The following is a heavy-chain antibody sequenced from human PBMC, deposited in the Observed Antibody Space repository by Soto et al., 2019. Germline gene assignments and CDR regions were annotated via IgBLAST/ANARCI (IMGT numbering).Heavy chain of an antibody. Sequence: KGLEWMGWMNANSGNTGYAQKFQGRVTMTRNTSISTAYMELSSLRSEDTAVYYCVSSRGSRHAFYYHGMGVWGQ. J-gene: IGHJ6*02. CDR2: MNANSGNT. V-gene: IGHV1-8*01. CDR3: VSSRGSRHAFYYHGMGV.